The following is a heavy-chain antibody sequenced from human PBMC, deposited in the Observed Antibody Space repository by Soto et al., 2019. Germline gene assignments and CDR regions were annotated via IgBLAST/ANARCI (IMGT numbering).Heavy chain of an antibody. CDR3: EKAGSGLGYYDRSDRTTGGAFDC. CDR2: ISGSGGST. J-gene: IGHJ3*01. Sequence: GGSLRLSCAASGFTFISYAMSWVLQAPWKGLEWVSAISGSGGSTYYADSVKGRFTISRDNSKNTLYLQMNSLRAEDTAVYYCEKAGSGLGYYDRSDRTTGGAFDCWGQGTMVTVSS. CDR1: GFTFISYA. V-gene: IGHV3-23*01. D-gene: IGHD3-22*01.